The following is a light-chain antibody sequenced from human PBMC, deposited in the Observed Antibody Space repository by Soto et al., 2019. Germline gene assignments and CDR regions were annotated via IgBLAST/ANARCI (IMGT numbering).Light chain of an antibody. CDR1: QSVSNNY. V-gene: IGKV3-20*01. CDR3: QQYGSSGT. CDR2: GAS. J-gene: IGKJ1*01. Sequence: IVLTQSPFTLSLSAVERATLSRRASQSVSNNYLAWYQQKPGQAPRLLIYGASNRATGIPDRFSGSGSGTDFTLTISRLETEDFAVYYCQQYGSSGTFGQGTKVDIK.